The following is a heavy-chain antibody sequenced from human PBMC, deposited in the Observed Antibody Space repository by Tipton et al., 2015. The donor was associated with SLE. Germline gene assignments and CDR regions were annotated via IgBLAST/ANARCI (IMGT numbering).Heavy chain of an antibody. V-gene: IGHV3-30*04. CDR3: ARDSDILTGYLFDH. Sequence: SLRLSCAASGFTFSSYAMHWVRQAPGKGLEWVAVISYDGSNKYYADSVKGRFTISRDNSKNTLYLQMNSLRAEDTAVYYCARDSDILTGYLFDHWGQGTLVTVSS. D-gene: IGHD3-9*01. J-gene: IGHJ4*02. CDR1: GFTFSSYA. CDR2: ISYDGSNK.